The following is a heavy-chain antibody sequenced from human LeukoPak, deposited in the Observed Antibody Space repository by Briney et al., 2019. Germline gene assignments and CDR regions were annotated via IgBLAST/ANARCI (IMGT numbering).Heavy chain of an antibody. CDR1: GGSISGSNYY. CDR2: IYYSGST. Sequence: SETLSLTCTVSGGSISGSNYYWGWIRQPPGKGLEWIGSIYYSGSTYYNPSLKSRVTMSVDTSKNQFSLKLSSVTAADTAVYYCARGRYYYDSSGYDAFDIWGQGTMVTVSS. J-gene: IGHJ3*02. V-gene: IGHV4-39*07. CDR3: ARGRYYYDSSGYDAFDI. D-gene: IGHD3-22*01.